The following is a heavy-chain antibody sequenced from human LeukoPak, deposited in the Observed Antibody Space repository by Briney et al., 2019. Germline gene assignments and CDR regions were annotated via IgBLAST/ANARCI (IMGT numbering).Heavy chain of an antibody. D-gene: IGHD5-12*01. CDR2: INWNGDST. Sequence: SSETLSLTCTVSGDSISNYYWSWVRQAPGKGLEWVSNINWNGDSTGYADSVKGRFTISRDNGKNSLYLQMNSLRAEDTALYYCAREVATYDYYYYMDVWGKGTTVTVSS. V-gene: IGHV3-20*04. CDR1: GDSISNYY. J-gene: IGHJ6*03. CDR3: AREVATYDYYYYMDV.